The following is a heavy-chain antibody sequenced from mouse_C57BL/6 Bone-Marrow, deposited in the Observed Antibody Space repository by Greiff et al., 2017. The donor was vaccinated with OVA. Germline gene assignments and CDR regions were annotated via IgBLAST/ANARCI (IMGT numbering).Heavy chain of an antibody. CDR1: GFNFSDYY. Sequence: EVNLVESGGGLVQPGGSLKLSCAASGFNFSDYYMYWVRQTPEKRLEWVAYISNGGGSTYYPDTVKGRFTISRDNAKNTLYLQMSRLKSEDTAMYYCARHPTYWGQGTLVTVSA. V-gene: IGHV5-12*01. CDR3: ARHPTY. J-gene: IGHJ3*01. CDR2: ISNGGGST.